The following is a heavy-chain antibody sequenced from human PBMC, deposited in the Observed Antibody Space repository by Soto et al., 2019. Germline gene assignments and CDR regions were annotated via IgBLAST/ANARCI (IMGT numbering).Heavy chain of an antibody. CDR2: ISSSSFTI. D-gene: IGHD3-22*01. CDR1: GFRFSDYS. V-gene: IGHV3-48*01. CDR3: ANPPSYYDSSGYYGYYYYGMDV. Sequence: GGSLRLSCAASGFRFSDYSMNWVRQAPGRGLEWVSYISSSSFTIHYADSVEGRFAISRDNAKNSLYLQMNSLRVEDTAVYYCANPPSYYDSSGYYGYYYYGMDVWGQGTTVTVSS. J-gene: IGHJ6*02.